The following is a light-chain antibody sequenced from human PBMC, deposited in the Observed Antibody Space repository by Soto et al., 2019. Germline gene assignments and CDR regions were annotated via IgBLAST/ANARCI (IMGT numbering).Light chain of an antibody. CDR3: CSYAGSSIQVL. CDR1: SSDVGAYNF. J-gene: IGLJ3*02. V-gene: IGLV2-11*01. Sequence: QSALTQPRSVSGSPGHSVAISCTGTSSDVGAYNFVSWYRQYPATAPKLLIYDVNKRPPGVPDRFSGSKSGNTASLTISGLQSEDEGEYFCCSYAGSSIQVLFGGGTKLTVL. CDR2: DVN.